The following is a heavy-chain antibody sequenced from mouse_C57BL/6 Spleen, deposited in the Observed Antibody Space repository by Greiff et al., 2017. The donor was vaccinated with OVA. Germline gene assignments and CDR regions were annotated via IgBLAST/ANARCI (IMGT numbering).Heavy chain of an antibody. CDR3: ARGLLRSQAWFAY. D-gene: IGHD1-1*01. V-gene: IGHV1-59*01. Sequence: QVQLKQPGAELVRPGTSVKLSCKASGYTFTSYWMHWVKQRPGQGLEWIGVIDPSDSYTNYNQKFKGKATLTVDTSSSTAYMQLSSLTSEDSAVYYCARGLLRSQAWFAYWGQGTLVTVSA. J-gene: IGHJ3*01. CDR1: GYTFTSYW. CDR2: IDPSDSYT.